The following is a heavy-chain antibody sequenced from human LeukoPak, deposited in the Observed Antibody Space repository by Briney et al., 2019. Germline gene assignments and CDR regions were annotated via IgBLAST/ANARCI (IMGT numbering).Heavy chain of an antibody. CDR3: ARDSPMIAFDY. J-gene: IGHJ4*02. V-gene: IGHV3-74*01. CDR1: GFTFTTYW. Sequence: GGSLRLSCAASGFTFTTYWMHWVRQAPGKGLVWVSHINSDGSITSYADSVKGQFTISRDNAKNTLYLQMNSLRAEDTAVYYCARDSPMIAFDYWGQGTLVTVSS. D-gene: IGHD3-22*01. CDR2: INSDGSIT.